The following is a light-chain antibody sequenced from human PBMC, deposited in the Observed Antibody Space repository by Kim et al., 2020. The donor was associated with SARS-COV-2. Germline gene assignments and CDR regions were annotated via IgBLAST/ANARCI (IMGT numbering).Light chain of an antibody. Sequence: VSGAPGQRVTISCTGAGHDVHWYQLLPGTAPKLLIFLTTTRPSGVPDRFSGSKSGTSASLAISGLQAEDEADYYCQSYDYSLGGLVFGGGTQLTVL. CDR2: LTT. CDR1: GAGHD. V-gene: IGLV1-40*01. J-gene: IGLJ2*01. CDR3: QSYDYSLGGLV.